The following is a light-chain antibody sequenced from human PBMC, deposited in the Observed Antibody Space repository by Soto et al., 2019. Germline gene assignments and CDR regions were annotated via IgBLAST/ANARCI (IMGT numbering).Light chain of an antibody. CDR1: QDISNY. V-gene: IGKV1-39*01. Sequence: DIQMTQSPSSLSASVLDRVTITCQASQDISNYLNWYQQKPGKAPKLLIYDASNLETGVPSRFSGSGSGTDFILTISSLQPEDFATYYCQKSYSTPPTCGQGNKGDIK. CDR3: QKSYSTPPT. CDR2: DAS. J-gene: IGKJ1*01.